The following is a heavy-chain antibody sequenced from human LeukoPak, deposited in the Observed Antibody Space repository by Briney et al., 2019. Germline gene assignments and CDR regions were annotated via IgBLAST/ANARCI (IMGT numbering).Heavy chain of an antibody. D-gene: IGHD2/OR15-2a*01. CDR2: IIPIFGTA. J-gene: IGHJ4*02. Sequence: ASVKVSCKASGYTFTSYYMHWVRQAPGQGLEWMGGIIPIFGTANYAQKFQGRVTITADESTSTAYMELSSLRSGDTAVYYCARSGFSNTFPLDYWGQGTLVTVSS. CDR3: ARSGFSNTFPLDY. CDR1: GYTFTSYY. V-gene: IGHV1-69*13.